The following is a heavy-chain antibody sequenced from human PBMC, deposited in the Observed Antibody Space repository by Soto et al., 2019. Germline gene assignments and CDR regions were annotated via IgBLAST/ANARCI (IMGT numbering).Heavy chain of an antibody. CDR3: ARGPTGSGSSYGMDV. V-gene: IGHV1-18*04. Sequence: ASVKVSCKASGYTFTSYGISWVRQAPGQGLEWMGWISAYNGNTNYAQKLQGRVTMTRNTSISTAYMELSSLRSEDTAVYYCARGPTGSGSSYGMDVWGQGTTVTVSS. CDR1: GYTFTSYG. CDR2: ISAYNGNT. J-gene: IGHJ6*02. D-gene: IGHD1-26*01.